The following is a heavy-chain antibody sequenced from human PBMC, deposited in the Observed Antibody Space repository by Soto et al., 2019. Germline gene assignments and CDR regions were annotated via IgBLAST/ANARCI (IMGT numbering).Heavy chain of an antibody. CDR3: ARESEDLTSNFDY. Sequence: KPGGSLRLCRSASGFTFTRYSMDWVRQAPVKGLEWVSSISSTTNYIYYGDSMKGRFTISRDNAKNSLYLEMNSLRAEDTAVYYCARESEDLTSNFDYWGQGTLVNVYS. J-gene: IGHJ4*02. CDR2: ISSTTNYI. V-gene: IGHV3-21*06. CDR1: GFTFTRYS.